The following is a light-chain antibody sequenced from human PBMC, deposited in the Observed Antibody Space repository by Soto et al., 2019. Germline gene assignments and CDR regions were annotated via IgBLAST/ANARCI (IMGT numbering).Light chain of an antibody. CDR2: DAS. V-gene: IGKV3-11*01. Sequence: EIVLTQSPATLSLSPGERATLSCRASQSVSSYLAWYQQKPGQAPRLLIYDASNRATGIPARFSGSGSGTDFTLTISSLEPEAFAVYYCQQRSNWPPRTTFGQGTRLEIK. J-gene: IGKJ5*01. CDR3: QQRSNWPPRTT. CDR1: QSVSSY.